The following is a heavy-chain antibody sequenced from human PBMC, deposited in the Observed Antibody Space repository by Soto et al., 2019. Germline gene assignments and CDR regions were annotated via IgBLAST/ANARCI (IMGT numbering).Heavy chain of an antibody. V-gene: IGHV3-74*01. Sequence: EVKLVESGGGLVQSGGSLRLSCAASGFTFSNIWMNWVRQVPGKGLVWVSRINGDGSSTRYADSVKGRFTISRDKAKNTLYQQIGSLRAEDTAVYYCIWGYHYMDVWGKGTTVTVSS. CDR1: GFTFSNIW. J-gene: IGHJ6*03. D-gene: IGHD3-16*01. CDR3: IWGYHYMDV. CDR2: INGDGSST.